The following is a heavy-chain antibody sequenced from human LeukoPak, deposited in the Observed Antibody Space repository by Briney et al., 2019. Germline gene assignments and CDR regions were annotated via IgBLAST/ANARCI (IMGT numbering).Heavy chain of an antibody. CDR1: GFTFSSYG. D-gene: IGHD6-6*01. CDR2: ISYDGSNK. J-gene: IGHJ6*02. CDR3: AKDYSSSSGLGYYYGMDV. V-gene: IGHV3-30*18. Sequence: GRSLRLSCAASGFTFSSYGMHWVRQAPGKGLEWVAVISYDGSNKHYADSVKGRFTISRDNSKNTLYLQMNSLRAEDTAVYYCAKDYSSSSGLGYYYGMDVWGQGTTVTVSS.